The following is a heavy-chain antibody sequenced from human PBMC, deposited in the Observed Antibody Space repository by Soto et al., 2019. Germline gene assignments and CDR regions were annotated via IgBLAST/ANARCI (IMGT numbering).Heavy chain of an antibody. CDR3: AAYGGSSQIYYYYGMDV. J-gene: IGHJ6*02. D-gene: IGHD6-6*01. CDR2: IIPIFGTA. Sequence: SVKVSCKASGGTFSSYAISWVRQAPGQGLEWMGGIIPIFGTANYAQKFQGRVTITADESTSTAYMELSSLRSEDTAVYYCAAYGGSSQIYYYYGMDVWGQGTTVTVSS. V-gene: IGHV1-69*13. CDR1: GGTFSSYA.